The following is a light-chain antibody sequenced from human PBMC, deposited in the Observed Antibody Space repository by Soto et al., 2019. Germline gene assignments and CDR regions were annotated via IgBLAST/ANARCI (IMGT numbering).Light chain of an antibody. V-gene: IGKV1-5*01. CDR1: QTINNW. Sequence: DIQMTQSPSTLSASVGDRVTITCRASQTINNWLAWYQQKPGKPPKLLIYDASSLESGVPSRFSGSGSGTEFTLTISSLQPDDFATYYCQQYNSYSRTFGQGTKVDI. J-gene: IGKJ1*01. CDR2: DAS. CDR3: QQYNSYSRT.